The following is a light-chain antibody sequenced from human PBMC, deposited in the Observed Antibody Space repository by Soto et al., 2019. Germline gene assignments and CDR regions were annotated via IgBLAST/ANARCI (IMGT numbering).Light chain of an antibody. V-gene: IGLV1-40*01. Sequence: QAVVTQPPSVSGAPGQRVTISCTGSSSNIGAGFDVHWYQQHPGTAPKLLIYGNNNRPSGVPDRFSGSKSGTSASLAITGLRSDDEADYYCATWDDDLYTPIIGGGTKLTVL. J-gene: IGLJ2*01. CDR1: SSNIGAGFD. CDR3: ATWDDDLYTPI. CDR2: GNN.